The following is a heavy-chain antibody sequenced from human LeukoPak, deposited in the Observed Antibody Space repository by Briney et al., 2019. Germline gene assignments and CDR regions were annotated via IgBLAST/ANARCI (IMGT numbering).Heavy chain of an antibody. V-gene: IGHV3-9*01. Sequence: GGSLRLSCVGSGFAFHNYAMHWVRRPPGKGLEWVSAINWNSDTKAYADSVKGRFTISRDNAKNSLYLQMNSLRAEDTAVYYCARPPDDYGDRSGDYWGQGTLVTVSS. J-gene: IGHJ4*02. D-gene: IGHD4-17*01. CDR2: INWNSDTK. CDR1: GFAFHNYA. CDR3: ARPPDDYGDRSGDY.